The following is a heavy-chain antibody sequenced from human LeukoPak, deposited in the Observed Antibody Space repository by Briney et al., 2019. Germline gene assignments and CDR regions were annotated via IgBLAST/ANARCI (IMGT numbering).Heavy chain of an antibody. Sequence: ASVKVSCKVSGYIFTELSMHWVRQAPGKGLEWMGGFNPEDGETFYAQKFQGRVIMTEDTSTDTAYMELSSLSYEDTAVYYCATDASGDYLNYWGQGTLVTVSS. J-gene: IGHJ4*02. CDR3: ATDASGDYLNY. D-gene: IGHD4-17*01. CDR1: GYIFTELS. V-gene: IGHV1-24*01. CDR2: FNPEDGET.